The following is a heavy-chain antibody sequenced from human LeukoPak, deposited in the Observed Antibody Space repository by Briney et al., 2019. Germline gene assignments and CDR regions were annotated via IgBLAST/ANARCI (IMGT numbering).Heavy chain of an antibody. V-gene: IGHV4-34*01. Sequence: PSETLSLTCAVYGGSFSGYYWSWIRQPPGKGLEWIGEINHSGSTNYNPSLKSRVTISVDTSKNQFSLKLSSVTAADTAVYYCARGPSRIAGCGTWGQGTLVTVSS. D-gene: IGHD2-15*01. CDR2: INHSGST. CDR1: GGSFSGYY. CDR3: ARGPSRIAGCGT. J-gene: IGHJ5*02.